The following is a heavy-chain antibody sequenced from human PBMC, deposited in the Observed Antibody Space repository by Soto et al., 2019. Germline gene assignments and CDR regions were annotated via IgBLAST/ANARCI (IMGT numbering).Heavy chain of an antibody. D-gene: IGHD2-15*01. CDR2: IYYSGST. CDR3: ARGYVVVVAAWSPLFDP. J-gene: IGHJ5*02. Sequence: SEPLSLSRTVSRGSISRYYWSWIRQPPGKGLEWIVYIYYSGSTNYNPSLKSRVTISVDTSKNQFSLKLSSVTAADTAVYYCARGYVVVVAAWSPLFDPWGKGTLVTVCS. V-gene: IGHV4-59*01. CDR1: RGSISRYY.